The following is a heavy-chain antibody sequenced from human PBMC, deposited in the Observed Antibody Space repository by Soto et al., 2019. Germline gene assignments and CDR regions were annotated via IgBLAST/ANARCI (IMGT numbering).Heavy chain of an antibody. D-gene: IGHD2-8*01. V-gene: IGHV3-23*01. Sequence: GSLRLSCAASGCTFSSYAMSWVRQAPGKGLEWVSAISGSGGSTYYADSVKGRFTISRDNSKNTLYLQMNSLRAEDTAVYYCAKEVYGRDYYYYGMDVWGQGTTVTVSS. CDR2: ISGSGGST. CDR1: GCTFSSYA. CDR3: AKEVYGRDYYYYGMDV. J-gene: IGHJ6*02.